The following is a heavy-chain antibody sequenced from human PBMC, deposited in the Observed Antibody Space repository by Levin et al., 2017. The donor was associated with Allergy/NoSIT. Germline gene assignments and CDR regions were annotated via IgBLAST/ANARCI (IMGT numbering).Heavy chain of an antibody. CDR2: INPSGRT. Sequence: PSETLSLTCAVYGGAFSGYYWCWIRHPPGKGLEWIGEINPSGRTNYNPSLKSRVTISVDTSKNQFSLRLTSVTAADTAIYYCARGGGAAAVDYWGQGTLVTVSS. CDR3: ARGGGAAAVDY. J-gene: IGHJ4*02. CDR1: GGAFSGYY. V-gene: IGHV4-34*01. D-gene: IGHD6-13*01.